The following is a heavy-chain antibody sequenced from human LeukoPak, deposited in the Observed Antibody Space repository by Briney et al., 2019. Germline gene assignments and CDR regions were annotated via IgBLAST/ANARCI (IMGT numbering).Heavy chain of an antibody. CDR2: ISSSSSTI. J-gene: IGHJ4*02. V-gene: IGHV3-48*01. CDR3: ARRWVYLDY. D-gene: IGHD5-24*01. CDR1: GFTFSSYA. Sequence: GGSLRLSCAASGFTFSSYAMSWVRQAPGKGLEWVSYISSSSSTIYYADSVKGRFTISRDNAKNSLYLQMNSLRAEDTAVYYCARRWVYLDYWGQGTLVTVSS.